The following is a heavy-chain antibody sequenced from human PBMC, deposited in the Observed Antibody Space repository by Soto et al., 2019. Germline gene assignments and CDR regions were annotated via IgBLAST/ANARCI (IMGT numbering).Heavy chain of an antibody. CDR2: MNPNSGNT. Sequence: ASVKVSCKASGYTFTSYDINWVRQATGQGLEWMGWMNPNSGNTGYAQKFQGRVTMTRNTSISTAYMKLSSLRSEDTAVYYCAEGNYYGSGRPDYYYYYMDVWGKGTTVTVSS. CDR1: GYTFTSYD. V-gene: IGHV1-8*01. D-gene: IGHD3-10*01. CDR3: AEGNYYGSGRPDYYYYYMDV. J-gene: IGHJ6*03.